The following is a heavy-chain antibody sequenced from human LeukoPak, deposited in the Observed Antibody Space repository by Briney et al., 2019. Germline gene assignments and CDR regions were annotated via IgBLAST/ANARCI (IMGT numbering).Heavy chain of an antibody. J-gene: IGHJ4*02. D-gene: IGHD3-22*01. Sequence: SETLSLTCSVSGDSISGYHWNWVRQSVGKGPQWIGRVYVSERSYYNPSLKSRVTMSLDTSKNQFSLKLSSVTAADTAVYYCARDRSGYYRDSSSGFYPRGYYFDYWGQGTLVTVSS. V-gene: IGHV4-4*07. CDR2: VYVSERS. CDR1: GDSISGYH. CDR3: ARDRSGYYRDSSSGFYPRGYYFDY.